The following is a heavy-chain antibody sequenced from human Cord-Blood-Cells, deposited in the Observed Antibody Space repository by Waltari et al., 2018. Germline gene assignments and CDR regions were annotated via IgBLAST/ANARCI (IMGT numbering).Heavy chain of an antibody. D-gene: IGHD6-13*01. Sequence: QLQLQESGPGLVTPSETLSLPGTVTGCSISSSSDYWGCIRQPTGKGLGWIGSSDYSGSTYYNPPLKSRVTISVDTSKNQFSLKLSSVTAADTAVYYCAREDTFSSSCHFDYWGQGTLVTVSS. CDR3: AREDTFSSSCHFDY. V-gene: IGHV4-39*02. CDR1: GCSISSSSDY. J-gene: IGHJ4*02. CDR2: SDYSGST.